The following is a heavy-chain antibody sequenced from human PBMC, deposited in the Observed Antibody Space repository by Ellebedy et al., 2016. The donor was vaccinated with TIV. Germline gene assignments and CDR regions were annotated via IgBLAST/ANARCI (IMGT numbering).Heavy chain of an antibody. Sequence: GESLKISCVASGFTLSSYGMHWVRQAPGKGLEWVAVISSEGSNEYYADSVKGRFTISRDNSKNTLYLQMNSLRAEDTAVYYCARAQWLFPPHYYYYGMDVWGQGTTVTVSS. CDR2: ISSEGSNE. V-gene: IGHV3-30*03. CDR1: GFTLSSYG. D-gene: IGHD3-22*01. CDR3: ARAQWLFPPHYYYYGMDV. J-gene: IGHJ6*02.